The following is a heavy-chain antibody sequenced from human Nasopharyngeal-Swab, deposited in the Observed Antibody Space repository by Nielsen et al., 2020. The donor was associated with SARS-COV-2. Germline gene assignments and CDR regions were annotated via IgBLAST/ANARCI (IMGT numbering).Heavy chain of an antibody. CDR1: GYTFTDYY. D-gene: IGHD6-13*01. J-gene: IGHJ6*04. V-gene: IGHV1-2*04. CDR2: INPNSGDT. CDR3: ARDRSASWSALDV. Sequence: ASVKVSCKASGYTFTDYYMHWVRQAPGQGLEWMGWINPNSGDTNFAQKFQGWVTMTRDTSISTAYMELSRLKSDDTAMYYCARDRSASWSALDVWGKGTTVTVSS.